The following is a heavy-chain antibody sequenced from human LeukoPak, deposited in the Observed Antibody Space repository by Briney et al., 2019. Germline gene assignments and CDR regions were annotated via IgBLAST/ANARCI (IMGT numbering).Heavy chain of an antibody. V-gene: IGHV3-30*02. CDR1: GFTFSDYG. Sequence: PGGSLRLSCAASGFTFSDYGMHWVRQAPGKRLEGVAFIRNDGSYEYYPDSVKGRFTISRDNSRNALFLQMNSLRAEDTAVYYCAKGGSPSHNWFNSWGQGTLVTVS. CDR3: AKGGSPSHNWFNS. CDR2: IRNDGSYE. D-gene: IGHD2-15*01. J-gene: IGHJ5*01.